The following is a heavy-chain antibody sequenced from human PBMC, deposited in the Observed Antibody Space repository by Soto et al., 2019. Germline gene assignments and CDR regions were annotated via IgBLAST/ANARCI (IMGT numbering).Heavy chain of an antibody. V-gene: IGHV3-23*01. J-gene: IGHJ4*02. CDR3: ASAGIAAAGTGEYYFDY. CDR1: GFTFSSYA. Sequence: GGSLRLSCAASGFTFSSYAMSWVRQAPGKGLEWVSAISGSGGSTYYADSVKGRFTISRDNSKNTLYLQMNSLRAEDTAVYYCASAGIAAAGTGEYYFDYWGQGTLVTVSS. D-gene: IGHD6-13*01. CDR2: ISGSGGST.